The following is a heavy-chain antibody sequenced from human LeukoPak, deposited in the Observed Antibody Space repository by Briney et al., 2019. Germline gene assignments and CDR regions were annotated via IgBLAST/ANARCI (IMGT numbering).Heavy chain of an antibody. D-gene: IGHD5-12*01. CDR3: ARVGSGYESDY. CDR2: ISASGGST. CDR1: GFTFSSSA. Sequence: PSGGSLRLSCAASGFTFSSSAMSWVRQVPGKGLEWVSGISASGGSTYYADSVRGRFTISRDNSKNTLYVQMNSLRDEDTAVYYCARVGSGYESDYWGQGTLVTVSS. V-gene: IGHV3-23*01. J-gene: IGHJ4*02.